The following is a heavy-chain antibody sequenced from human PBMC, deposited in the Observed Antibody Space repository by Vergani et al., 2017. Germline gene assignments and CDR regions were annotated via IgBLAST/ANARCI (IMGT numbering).Heavy chain of an antibody. CDR1: GFTFDDYT. CDR3: AKDISPAQNAFDI. CDR2: ISWDGGST. Sequence: EVQLVESGGVVVQPGGSLRLSCAASGFTFDDYTMHWVRQAPGKGLEWVSLISWDGGSTYYADSVKGRFTISRDKSKNSLYLQMNSLRTEDTALYYCAKDISPAQNAFDIWGQGTMVTVSS. V-gene: IGHV3-43*01. J-gene: IGHJ3*02.